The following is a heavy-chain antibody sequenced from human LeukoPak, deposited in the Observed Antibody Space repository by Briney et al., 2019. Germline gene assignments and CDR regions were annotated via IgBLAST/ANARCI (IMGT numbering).Heavy chain of an antibody. D-gene: IGHD6-13*01. J-gene: IGHJ6*02. Sequence: GGSLRLSCAASGFTFSSYAMSWVRQAPGKGLEWVSAISGSGGSTYYADSVKGRFTISRDNSKNTLYLQMNSLRAEDTAVYYCARWYSSSWTSYYYYYGMDVWGQGTTVTVSS. CDR2: ISGSGGST. CDR1: GFTFSSYA. V-gene: IGHV3-23*01. CDR3: ARWYSSSWTSYYYYYGMDV.